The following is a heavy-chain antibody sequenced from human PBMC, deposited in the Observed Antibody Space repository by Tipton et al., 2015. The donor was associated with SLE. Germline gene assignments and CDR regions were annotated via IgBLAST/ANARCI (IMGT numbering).Heavy chain of an antibody. CDR2: IYYSGST. D-gene: IGHD3-3*01. V-gene: IGHV4-59*01. CDR3: ARGKRDFWSGYYYYFYYYTDV. Sequence: TLSLTCTVSGGSISSYYWSWIRQPPGKGLEWIGYIYYSGSTNYNPTLKRRVTISVDTSKNQFSLKLSSVTAADPAVYYCARGKRDFWSGYYYYFYYYTDVWGKGSTLTVSS. J-gene: IGHJ6*03. CDR1: GGSISSYY.